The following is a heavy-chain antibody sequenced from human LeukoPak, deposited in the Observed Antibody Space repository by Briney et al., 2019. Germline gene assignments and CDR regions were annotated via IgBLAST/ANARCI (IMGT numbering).Heavy chain of an antibody. CDR1: GFTVSYNY. CDR3: ARDGDTAMSLASGGMDV. Sequence: GGSLRLSCAASGFTVSYNYMSWVRQDPGKGLEWVSFLHSGGGAYNADSVKGRFTISRDNSKNTLYLQMNSLRAEDTAVYYCARDGDTAMSLASGGMDVWGQGTTVTVSS. D-gene: IGHD5-18*01. V-gene: IGHV3-66*01. J-gene: IGHJ6*02. CDR2: LHSGGGA.